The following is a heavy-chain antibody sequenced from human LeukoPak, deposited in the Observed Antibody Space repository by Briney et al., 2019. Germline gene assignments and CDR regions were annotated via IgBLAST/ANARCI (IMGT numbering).Heavy chain of an antibody. J-gene: IGHJ4*02. CDR2: IIPILGIA. V-gene: IGHV1-69*04. Sequence: SVKVSCKASGGTFSSYAISWVRQAPGQGLEWMGRIIPILGIANYAQKFQGRVTITADKSTSTAYMELSSLRSEDTAVYYCARGESYDSSGYSFDYWGQGTLVTVSS. CDR3: ARGESYDSSGYSFDY. CDR1: GGTFSSYA. D-gene: IGHD3-22*01.